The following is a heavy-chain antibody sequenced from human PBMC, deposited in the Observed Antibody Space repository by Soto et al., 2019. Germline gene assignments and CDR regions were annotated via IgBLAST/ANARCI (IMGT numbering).Heavy chain of an antibody. J-gene: IGHJ2*01. Sequence: QVQLVQSGAEVKKPGSSVKVSCKASGGTFNSYALTWVRQAPGHGLEWMGGIIPIFRSTNYAQKFQGRVTITANRSTSTAYMELSSLRSDDTAVYYCARVLHPRYGSGWRSLYWDFDLWDRGTLVTVSS. CDR3: ARVLHPRYGSGWRSLYWDFDL. CDR1: GGTFNSYA. V-gene: IGHV1-69*06. D-gene: IGHD6-19*01. CDR2: IIPIFRST.